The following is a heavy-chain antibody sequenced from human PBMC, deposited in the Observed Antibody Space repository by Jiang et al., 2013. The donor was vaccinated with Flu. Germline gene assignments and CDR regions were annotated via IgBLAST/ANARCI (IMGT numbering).Heavy chain of an antibody. CDR1: GGTFSSYA. CDR2: IIPILGIA. CDR3: ARDGGSYGYLPYYGMDV. V-gene: IGHV1-69*04. D-gene: IGHD5-18*01. Sequence: EVKKPGSSVKVSCKASGGTFSSYAISWVRQAPGQGLEWMGRIIPILGIANYAQKFQGRVTITADKSTSTAYMELSSLRSEDTAVYYCARDGGSYGYLPYYGMDVWGQGTTVTVSS. J-gene: IGHJ6*02.